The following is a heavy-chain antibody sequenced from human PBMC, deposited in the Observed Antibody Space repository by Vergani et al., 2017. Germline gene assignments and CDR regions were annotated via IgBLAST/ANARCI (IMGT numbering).Heavy chain of an antibody. Sequence: QVQLVESGGGVVQPGRSLRLSCAASGFTFSSYGMHWVRQAPGKGLEWVAVIWYDGSNKYYADSVKGRFTISRDNSKNTLFLQLNSLRAEDTAVYYCARARFESVMGTMAWGQGTLVTVAS. D-gene: IGHD3-10*01. CDR3: ARARFESVMGTMA. CDR2: IWYDGSNK. CDR1: GFTFSSYG. V-gene: IGHV3-30*19. J-gene: IGHJ5*02.